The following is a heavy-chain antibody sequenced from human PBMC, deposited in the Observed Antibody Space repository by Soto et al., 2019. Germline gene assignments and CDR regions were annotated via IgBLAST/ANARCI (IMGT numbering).Heavy chain of an antibody. CDR2: IYYSGST. CDR3: ASQQLVHYYYGMDV. D-gene: IGHD6-13*01. Sequence: SETLSLTCAVSGGSISSGGYYWGWIRQPPGKGLEWIGSIYYSGSTYYNPSLKSRVTISVDTSKNQFSLKLRSVTAADTAVYYCASQQLVHYYYGMDVWGQGTTVTVSS. J-gene: IGHJ6*02. V-gene: IGHV4-39*01. CDR1: GGSISSGGYY.